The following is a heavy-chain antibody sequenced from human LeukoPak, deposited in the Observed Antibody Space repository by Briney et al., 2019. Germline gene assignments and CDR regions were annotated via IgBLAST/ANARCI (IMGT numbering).Heavy chain of an antibody. Sequence: SETLSLTCTVSGGSISSSSYYWGWIRQPPGKGLEWIGSIYYSGSTYYNPSLKSRVTISVDTSKNQFSLKLSSVTAADTAVYYCARLRWELLQGYHYWGQGTLVTVSS. D-gene: IGHD1-26*01. CDR3: ARLRWELLQGYHY. CDR2: IYYSGST. J-gene: IGHJ4*02. V-gene: IGHV4-39*01. CDR1: GGSISSSSYY.